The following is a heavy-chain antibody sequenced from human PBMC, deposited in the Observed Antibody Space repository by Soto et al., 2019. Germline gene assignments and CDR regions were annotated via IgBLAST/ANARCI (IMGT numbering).Heavy chain of an antibody. J-gene: IGHJ5*02. CDR1: GYTFTGYY. CDR3: ATPYPRNYVWGSYRPHNWFDP. Sequence: QVQLVQSGAEVKKPGASVKVSCKASGYTFTGYYMHWVRQAPGQGLEWMGWINPNSGGTNYAQKFQGRVNMTRDTSISTAYMELSRLRSDDTAVYYCATPYPRNYVWGSYRPHNWFDPWGQGTLVTVSS. CDR2: INPNSGGT. D-gene: IGHD3-16*02. V-gene: IGHV1-2*02.